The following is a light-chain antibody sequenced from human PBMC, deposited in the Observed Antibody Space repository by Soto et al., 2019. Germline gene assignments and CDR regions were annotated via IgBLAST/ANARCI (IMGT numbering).Light chain of an antibody. CDR2: EVS. CDR3: SSYTSSSTNV. Sequence: QSVLTQPPSASGSPGQSVTISCTGTSSDVGGYNYVSWYQQHPGKAPKLMIYEVSKRPSGVSNRFSGSKSGNTASLTISGLQAEDEADYYCSSYTSSSTNVCGTGTKVTVL. J-gene: IGLJ1*01. V-gene: IGLV2-14*01. CDR1: SSDVGGYNY.